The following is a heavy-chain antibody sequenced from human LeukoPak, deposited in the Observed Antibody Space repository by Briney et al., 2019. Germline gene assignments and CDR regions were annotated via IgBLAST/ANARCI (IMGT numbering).Heavy chain of an antibody. D-gene: IGHD3-10*01. J-gene: IGHJ5*02. CDR2: ISGSGTI. Sequence: SETLSLTCTVSGGSINSYWSWIRQPAGQGLEWIGRISGSGTITYNPALQSRLSISIDTSKNQFSLKLMSVTAADTAVYYCARDSGTTGEVKFDPWGQGTLVTVSS. CDR3: ARDSGTTGEVKFDP. V-gene: IGHV4-4*07. CDR1: GGSINSY.